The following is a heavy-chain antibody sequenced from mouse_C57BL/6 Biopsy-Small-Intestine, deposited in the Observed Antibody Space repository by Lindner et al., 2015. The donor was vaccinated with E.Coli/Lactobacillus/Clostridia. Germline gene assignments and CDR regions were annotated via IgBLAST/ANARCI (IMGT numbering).Heavy chain of an antibody. V-gene: IGHV1-26*01. D-gene: IGHD1-1*02. CDR2: IKPNSDGT. J-gene: IGHJ4*01. CDR1: GYRFSDFY. CDR3: ARSGNCSGGTCFTLDY. Sequence: SVKVSCKASGYRFSDFYIHWVRQAPGQGLEWMGRIKPNSDGTNYAQKFQGRVTLTRDSSTSTAYMELSRLRSDDTAVYFCARSGNCSGGTCFTLDYWGQGTLVTVSS.